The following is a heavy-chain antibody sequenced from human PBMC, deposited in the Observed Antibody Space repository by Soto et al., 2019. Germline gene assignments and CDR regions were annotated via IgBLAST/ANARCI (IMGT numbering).Heavy chain of an antibody. CDR2: IKQDGSEK. J-gene: IGHJ6*03. V-gene: IGHV3-7*01. Sequence: PGGSLRLSCAASGFTLSSYWMSWVRQAPGKGLEWVANIKQDGSEKYYVDSVKGRFTISRDNAKNSLYLQMNSLRAEDTAVYYCAREGYCSGGSCYPYYYYYYMDVWGKGTTVTVSS. CDR3: AREGYCSGGSCYPYYYYYYMDV. D-gene: IGHD2-15*01. CDR1: GFTLSSYW.